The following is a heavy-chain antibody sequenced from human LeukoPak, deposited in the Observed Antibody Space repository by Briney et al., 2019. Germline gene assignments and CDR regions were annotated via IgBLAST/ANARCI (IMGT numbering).Heavy chain of an antibody. CDR3: VRRGTNLYFDF. V-gene: IGHV3-30*04. Sequence: GGSLRLSCAASGFTFGFYAMYWVRQAPGKGLEWVAVISYDGSSKFYADSVKGRFTISRDNSKNTLFLQMNSLRAEDTALYYCVRRGTNLYFDFWGRGTLVTVSS. J-gene: IGHJ2*01. CDR2: ISYDGSSK. D-gene: IGHD1-14*01. CDR1: GFTFGFYA.